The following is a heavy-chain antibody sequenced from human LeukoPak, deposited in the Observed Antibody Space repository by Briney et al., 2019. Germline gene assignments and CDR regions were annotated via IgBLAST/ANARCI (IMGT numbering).Heavy chain of an antibody. CDR1: GFTFSSYW. J-gene: IGHJ4*02. V-gene: IGHV3-74*01. CDR2: INSDGSST. CDR3: ARFLSGYSSGWTSFDC. D-gene: IGHD6-19*01. Sequence: GGSLRLSCAASGFTFSSYWMHWVRQAPGKGLVWVSRINSDGSSTSYADSVKGRFTISRDNAKNSPFLQMKSLRAEDTAVYYCARFLSGYSSGWTSFDCWGQGTLVTVAS.